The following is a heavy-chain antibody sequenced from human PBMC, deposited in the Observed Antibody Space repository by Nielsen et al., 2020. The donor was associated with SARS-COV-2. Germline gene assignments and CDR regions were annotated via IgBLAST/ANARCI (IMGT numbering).Heavy chain of an antibody. CDR3: AREGRKLPLDY. Sequence: GESLKISCVGSGFTFSDYYMSWVRQAPGKGLEWVSSITSSSTYTNCADSVKGRFTISRDNAKNSLSLQMHSLRAEDTAVYYCAREGRKLPLDYWGQGTLVTVSS. J-gene: IGHJ4*02. D-gene: IGHD5-24*01. CDR1: GFTFSDYY. V-gene: IGHV3-11*05. CDR2: ITSSSTYT.